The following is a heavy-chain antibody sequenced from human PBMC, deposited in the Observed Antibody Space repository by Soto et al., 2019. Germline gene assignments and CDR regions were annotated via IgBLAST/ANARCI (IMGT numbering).Heavy chain of an antibody. V-gene: IGHV1-18*01. CDR2: ISAHNGNT. Sequence: QVHLVQSGAEVKKPGASVKVSCKASGYTFTSYGITWVRQAPGQGLEWMGWISAHNGNTDYAQKLQGRVIVTRDTSTGTAYMERRSLRSDATAVYYCARGRYGDYWGQGALVTVSS. D-gene: IGHD1-1*01. CDR1: GYTFTSYG. J-gene: IGHJ4*02. CDR3: ARGRYGDY.